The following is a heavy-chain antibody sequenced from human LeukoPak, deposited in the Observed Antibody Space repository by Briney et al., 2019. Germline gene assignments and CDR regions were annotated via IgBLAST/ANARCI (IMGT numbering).Heavy chain of an antibody. CDR1: GGSISSYY. CDR3: ASRYSIYFDY. V-gene: IGHV4-34*01. Sequence: SETLSLTCTVSGGSISSYYWSWVRQPPGKGLEWIGEINHSGSTNYNPSLKSRVTISVDTSKNHFSLKLSSVTAADTAVYYCASRYSIYFDYWGQGTLVTVSS. CDR2: INHSGST. D-gene: IGHD4-11*01. J-gene: IGHJ4*02.